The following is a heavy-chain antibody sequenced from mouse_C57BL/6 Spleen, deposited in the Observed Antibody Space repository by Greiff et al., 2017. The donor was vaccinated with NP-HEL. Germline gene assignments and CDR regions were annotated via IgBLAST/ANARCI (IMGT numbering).Heavy chain of an antibody. Sequence: EVQLQQSGPGLVKPSQSLSLTCSVTGYSITSGYYWNWIRQFPGNKLEWMGYISYDGSNNYNPSLKNRISITRDTSKNQFFLKLNSVTTEDTATYYCAREDDGYHAMDYWGHRTSVTVSS. V-gene: IGHV3-6*01. CDR3: AREDDGYHAMDY. CDR1: GYSITSGYY. J-gene: IGHJ4*01. CDR2: ISYDGSN. D-gene: IGHD2-3*01.